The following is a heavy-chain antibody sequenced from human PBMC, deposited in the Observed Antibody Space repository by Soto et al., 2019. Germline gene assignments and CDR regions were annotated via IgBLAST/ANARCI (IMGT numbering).Heavy chain of an antibody. J-gene: IGHJ6*02. CDR1: GFTFSSSA. CDR2: ISGSGAGT. V-gene: IGHV3-23*01. Sequence: LRLSCTASGFTFSSSAMSWVRQAPGRGLEWVSGISGSGAGTYYADSVKGRFTISRDNSKNTLYLQMSGLRAEDAAVYYCAKGPTVFGAVISFDYYYGMYVWGQGTPVTVSS. CDR3: AKGPTVFGAVISFDYYYGMYV. D-gene: IGHD3-3*01.